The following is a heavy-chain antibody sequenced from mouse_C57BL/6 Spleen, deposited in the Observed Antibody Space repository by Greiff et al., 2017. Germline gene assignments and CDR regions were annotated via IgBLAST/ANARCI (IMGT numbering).Heavy chain of an antibody. J-gene: IGHJ4*01. CDR2: INPSTGGT. Sequence: VQLQQSGPELVKPGASVKISCKASGYSFTGYYMNWVKQSPEKSLEWIGEINPSTGGTTYNQKFKAKATLTVDKSSSTAYMQLKSLTAEDSAVYYCARRDEMDYWGQGTSVTVSS. CDR3: ARRDEMDY. CDR1: GYSFTGYY. V-gene: IGHV1-42*01.